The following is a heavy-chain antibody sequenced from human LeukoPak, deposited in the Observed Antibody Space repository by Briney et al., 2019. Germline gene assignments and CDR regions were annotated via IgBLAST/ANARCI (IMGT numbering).Heavy chain of an antibody. CDR2: ISSSGSTI. Sequence: GGSLRLSCAASGFTFSSYEMNWVRQAPGKGLEWVSYISSSGSTIYYADSVKGRFTISRDNAKNSLYLQMNSLRAEDTAVYYCARAGYCSGGSCYPPFDYWGQGTLVTVSS. J-gene: IGHJ4*02. CDR3: ARAGYCSGGSCYPPFDY. V-gene: IGHV3-48*03. CDR1: GFTFSSYE. D-gene: IGHD2-15*01.